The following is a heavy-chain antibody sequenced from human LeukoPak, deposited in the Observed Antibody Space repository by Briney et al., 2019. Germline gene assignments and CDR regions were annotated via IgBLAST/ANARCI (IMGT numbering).Heavy chain of an antibody. CDR3: ARERIAAAGRRNFDY. CDR1: GGSISSGGYY. J-gene: IGHJ4*02. CDR2: IYYSGST. Sequence: PSETLSLTCTVSGGSISSGGYYWSWIRQHPGKGLEWIGYIYYSGSTYYNPSLKSRVTISVDTSKNQFSLKLSSVTAADTAVYYCARERIAAAGRRNFDYWGQGTLVTVSS. D-gene: IGHD6-13*01. V-gene: IGHV4-31*03.